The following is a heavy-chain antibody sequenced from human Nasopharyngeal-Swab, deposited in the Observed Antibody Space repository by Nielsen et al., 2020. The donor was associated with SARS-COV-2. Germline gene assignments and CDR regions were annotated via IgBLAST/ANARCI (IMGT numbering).Heavy chain of an antibody. V-gene: IGHV5-51*01. Sequence: GGSLRLSCKASGYSFINYWIGWVRQKPGKGLEWMGIIHPVNSQTKYSPTFQGQVTISAERSINTVYLQWKTLKASDSAVYFCARRAARDGYNYEVDPWGQGTLVTVSS. CDR1: GYSFINYW. CDR2: IHPVNSQT. J-gene: IGHJ5*01. D-gene: IGHD5-24*01. CDR3: ARRAARDGYNYEVDP.